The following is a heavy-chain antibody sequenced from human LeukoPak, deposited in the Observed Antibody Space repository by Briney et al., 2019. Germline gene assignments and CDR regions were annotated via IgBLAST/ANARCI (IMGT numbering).Heavy chain of an antibody. V-gene: IGHV3-66*02. J-gene: IGHJ4*02. CDR1: GFTVSSNY. CDR3: AKSCSGGSCFPDS. Sequence: GGSLRLSCAASGFTVSSNYMSWVRQAPGKGLEWVLVIYSGGSTYYADSVKGRFTISRDNSKNTLYLQMDSLRAEDTAVYYCAKSCSGGSCFPDSWGQGTLVTVSS. D-gene: IGHD2-15*01. CDR2: IYSGGST.